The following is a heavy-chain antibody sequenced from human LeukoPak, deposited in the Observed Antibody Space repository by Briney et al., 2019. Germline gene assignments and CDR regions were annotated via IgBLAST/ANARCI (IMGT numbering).Heavy chain of an antibody. CDR3: ARDDWGFDY. CDR2: IYRDGST. Sequence: PGGSLRLSCAASGFTFSSNYVSWVRQAPGKGLEWVSSIYRDGSTYYADSVKGRFTISRDNAKNSLYLQMNSLRAEDTAVYYCARDDWGFDYWGQGTLVTVSS. CDR1: GFTFSSNY. V-gene: IGHV3-66*01. J-gene: IGHJ4*02. D-gene: IGHD3-9*01.